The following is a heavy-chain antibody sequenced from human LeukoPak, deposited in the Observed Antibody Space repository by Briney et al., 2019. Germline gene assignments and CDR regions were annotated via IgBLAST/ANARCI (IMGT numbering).Heavy chain of an antibody. CDR1: GGRFKSYG. V-gene: IGHV1-69*06. Sequence: ASVKVSCRTIGGRFKSYGFSWVRQAPGQGPEWMGGIIPIFDRPNYAQKFEGRVTITADKSTNTTYMEISSLTSDDTAVYYCARDAQWELRAFDVWGRGTMVIVSS. J-gene: IGHJ3*01. D-gene: IGHD1-26*01. CDR2: IIPIFDRP. CDR3: ARDAQWELRAFDV.